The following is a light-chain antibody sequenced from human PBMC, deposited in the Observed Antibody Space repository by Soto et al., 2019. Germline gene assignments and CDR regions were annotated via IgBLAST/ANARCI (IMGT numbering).Light chain of an antibody. CDR1: QTISSW. Sequence: DSQMTQSPSTMSASAGDRVTISCRASQTISSWLAWYQQKPGKAPKLLIYKASTLKSGVPSRFSGSGSGTEFTLTISSLQPDDFATYYCQHYNSYSEAFGQGTKVDI. CDR3: QHYNSYSEA. CDR2: KAS. V-gene: IGKV1-5*03. J-gene: IGKJ1*01.